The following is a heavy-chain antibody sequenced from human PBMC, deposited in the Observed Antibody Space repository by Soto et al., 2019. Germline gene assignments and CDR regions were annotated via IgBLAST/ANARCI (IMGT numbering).Heavy chain of an antibody. Sequence: SETLSLTCTVPDGPISSYDWSWIRQPPRKGLEWIGYIYYSGSTNYNPSLKSRVTISVDTSKNQFSLKLSSVTAADTAVYYCARHGAVTVISDFGYWGQGTLVTV. CDR3: ARHGAVTVISDFGY. V-gene: IGHV4-59*08. CDR2: IYYSGST. J-gene: IGHJ4*02. D-gene: IGHD4-17*01. CDR1: DGPISSYD.